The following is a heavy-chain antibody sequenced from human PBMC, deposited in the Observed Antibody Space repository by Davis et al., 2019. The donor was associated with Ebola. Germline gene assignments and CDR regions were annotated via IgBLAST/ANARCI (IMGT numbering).Heavy chain of an antibody. CDR1: GDSVSSAG. CDR2: TYYKSKWYN. J-gene: IGHJ6*02. D-gene: IGHD5-18*01. Sequence: HSQTLSLTCAISGDSVSSAGLNWIWQSPSRGLAWLGRTYYKSKWYNDYAASVKSRITINPDTSKNQFTLQLTSVTPEDTALYYCARGWLRGGMDVWGEGTTVTV. CDR3: ARGWLRGGMDV. V-gene: IGHV6-1*01.